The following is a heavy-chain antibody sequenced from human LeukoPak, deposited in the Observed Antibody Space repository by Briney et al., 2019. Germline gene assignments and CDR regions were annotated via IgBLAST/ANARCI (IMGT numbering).Heavy chain of an antibody. Sequence: PGGSLRLSCAASGFTFSSYAMSWVRQAPGKGLEWVSAISGSGGSTYYADSVKGRFTISRDNSKNTLYLQMNSLRAEDTAVYYCAKLPNYDILTGYYGNWFDPWGQGTLVTVSS. CDR2: ISGSGGST. D-gene: IGHD3-9*01. CDR3: AKLPNYDILTGYYGNWFDP. J-gene: IGHJ5*02. CDR1: GFTFSSYA. V-gene: IGHV3-23*01.